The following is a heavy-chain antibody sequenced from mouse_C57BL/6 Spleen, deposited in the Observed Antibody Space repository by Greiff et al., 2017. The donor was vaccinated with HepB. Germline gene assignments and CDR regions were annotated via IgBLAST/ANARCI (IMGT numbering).Heavy chain of an antibody. D-gene: IGHD1-1*01. CDR2: IYPGDGDT. CDR1: GYAFSSSW. J-gene: IGHJ4*01. CDR3: ARSGSRLYYAMDY. V-gene: IGHV1-82*01. Sequence: VQLQQSGPELVKPGASVKISCKASGYAFSSSWMNWVKQRPGKGLEWIGRIYPGDGDTNYNGKFKGKATLTADKSSSTAYMQLSSLTSEDSAVYFCARSGSRLYYAMDYWGQGTSVTVSS.